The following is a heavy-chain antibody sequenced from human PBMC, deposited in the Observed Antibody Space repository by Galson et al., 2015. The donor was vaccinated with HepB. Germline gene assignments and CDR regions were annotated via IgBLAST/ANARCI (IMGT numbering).Heavy chain of an antibody. V-gene: IGHV3-21*01. J-gene: IGHJ4*02. Sequence: SLRLSCAASEFTFSSYSMNWVRQAPGKGLEWVSSICSTSSNIYYADSVKGRFTISRDNAKNTLYLQMNSLRAEDTAVYYCARDGGAFAYDYWGQGTLVTVSS. CDR2: ICSTSSNI. CDR1: EFTFSSYS. D-gene: IGHD2-15*01. CDR3: ARDGGAFAYDY.